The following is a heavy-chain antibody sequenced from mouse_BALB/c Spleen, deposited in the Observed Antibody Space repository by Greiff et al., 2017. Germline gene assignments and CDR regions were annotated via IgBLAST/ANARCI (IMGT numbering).Heavy chain of an antibody. CDR1: GFTFIDFY. J-gene: IGHJ3*01. V-gene: IGHV7-3*02. CDR3: ARDRGDGFAY. CDR2: IRNKANGYTT. D-gene: IGHD3-3*01. Sequence: EVNVVESGGGLVQPGGSLRLSCATSGFTFIDFYMSWVRQPPGKALEWLGFIRNKANGYTTEYSASVKGRFTISRDNSQSILYLQMNTLRAEDSATYYCARDRGDGFAYWGQGTLVTVSA.